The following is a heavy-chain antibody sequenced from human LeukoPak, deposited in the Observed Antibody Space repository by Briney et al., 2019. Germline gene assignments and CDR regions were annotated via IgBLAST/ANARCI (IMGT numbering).Heavy chain of an antibody. V-gene: IGHV3-21*01. J-gene: IGHJ3*02. CDR3: ARDSGSCWYRGDAFDI. D-gene: IGHD6-13*01. CDR1: GFTFSSYS. CDR2: ISSSSSYI. Sequence: GGSLRLSCAASGFTFSSYSMNWVRQAPGKGLEWVSSISSSSSYIYYADSVKGRYTISRDNAKNSLYLQMNSLRAEDTAVYYCARDSGSCWYRGDAFDIWGQGTMVTVSS.